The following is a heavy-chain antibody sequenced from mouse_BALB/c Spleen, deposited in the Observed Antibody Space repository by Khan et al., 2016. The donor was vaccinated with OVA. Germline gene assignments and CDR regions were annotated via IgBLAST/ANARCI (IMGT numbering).Heavy chain of an antibody. V-gene: IGHV1-69*02. CDR1: GYTFTNYW. CDR2: IYPSDSYS. J-gene: IGHJ3*01. D-gene: IGHD1-1*01. Sequence: QVQLQQPGIELVRPGASVKLSCKASGYTFTNYWINWVKQRPGQGLEWIGNIYPSDSYSNYNQRFKDKATLTVDKSSSTAYLLLSSPTYEDSAVXDCTREGVGGSSFAYWGQGTLVTVSA. CDR3: TREGVGGSSFAY.